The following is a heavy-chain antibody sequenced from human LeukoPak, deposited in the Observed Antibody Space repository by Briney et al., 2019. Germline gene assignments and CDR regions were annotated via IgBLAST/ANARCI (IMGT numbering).Heavy chain of an antibody. Sequence: PGGSLRLSCAASGFTFSSYEINWVRQAPGKGLEWVSYISSSGSTIFYADSVKGRFTISRDNAKNSLYLQMNSLRAEDTAVYYCARVFFDWFDAFDIWGQGTMVTVSS. CDR2: ISSSGSTI. J-gene: IGHJ3*02. V-gene: IGHV3-48*03. D-gene: IGHD3-9*01. CDR3: ARVFFDWFDAFDI. CDR1: GFTFSSYE.